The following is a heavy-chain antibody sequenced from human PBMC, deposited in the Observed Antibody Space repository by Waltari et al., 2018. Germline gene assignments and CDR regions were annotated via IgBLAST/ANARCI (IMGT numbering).Heavy chain of an antibody. CDR2: ISKDGSDK. Sequence: QVQLVESGGGVVQPGRSLTLSCAASGFTLNNYGMPCVRQAPGERRDWVAVISKDGSDKYYADSVKGRFTISRDNSEKILYLQMNSLRPEDTAVYYCARDKPYDFWSGYSQGKYFQHWGQGTLVTVSS. CDR3: ARDKPYDFWSGYSQGKYFQH. V-gene: IGHV3-30*13. CDR1: GFTLNNYG. J-gene: IGHJ1*01. D-gene: IGHD3-3*01.